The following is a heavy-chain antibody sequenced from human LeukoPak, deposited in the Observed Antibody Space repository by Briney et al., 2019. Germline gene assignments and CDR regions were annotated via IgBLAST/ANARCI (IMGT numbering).Heavy chain of an antibody. CDR2: IWYDGSNK. Sequence: QAGGSLRLSCAASGFTFSSYGMHWVRQAPGKGLEWVAVIWYDGSNKYYADSVKGRFTISRDNSKNTLYLQMNSLRAEDTAVYYCARALQHNWFDPWGQGTLVTVSS. CDR1: GFTFSSYG. D-gene: IGHD4-11*01. V-gene: IGHV3-33*01. J-gene: IGHJ5*02. CDR3: ARALQHNWFDP.